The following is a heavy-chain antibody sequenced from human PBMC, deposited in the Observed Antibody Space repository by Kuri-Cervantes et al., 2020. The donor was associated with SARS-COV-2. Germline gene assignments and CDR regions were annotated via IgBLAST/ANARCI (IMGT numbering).Heavy chain of an antibody. CDR2: IIPILGIA. J-gene: IGHJ4*02. V-gene: IGHV1-69*04. CDR1: GGTFSSYT. CDR3: ARDRVLDSGSYYDY. Sequence: SVKVSCKASGGTFSSYTISWVRQAPGQGLEWMGRIIPILGIANYAQKLQGRVTITADKSTSTAYMELSSLGSEDTAVYYCARDRVLDSGSYYDYWGQGTLVTVSS. D-gene: IGHD1-26*01.